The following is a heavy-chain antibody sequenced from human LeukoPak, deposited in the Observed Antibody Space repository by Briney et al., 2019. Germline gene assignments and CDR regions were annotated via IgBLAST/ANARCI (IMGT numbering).Heavy chain of an antibody. Sequence: GGSLRLSCAASGFTFSSYSMNRVRQAPGKGLEWVSYISSSSSTIYYADSVKGRFTISRDNAKNSLYLQMNSLRAEDTAVYYCARVTYSSSLDYWGQGTLVTVSS. CDR1: GFTFSSYS. D-gene: IGHD6-13*01. CDR3: ARVTYSSSLDY. V-gene: IGHV3-48*01. J-gene: IGHJ4*02. CDR2: ISSSSSTI.